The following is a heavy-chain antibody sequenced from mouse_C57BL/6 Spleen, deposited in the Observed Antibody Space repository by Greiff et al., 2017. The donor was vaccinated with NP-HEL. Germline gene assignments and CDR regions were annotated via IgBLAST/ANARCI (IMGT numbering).Heavy chain of an antibody. CDR1: GYAFTNYL. CDR2: INPGSGGT. CDR3: ARSRDWDYAMDY. V-gene: IGHV1-54*01. Sequence: VKLQESGAELVRPGTSVKVSCKASGYAFTNYLIEWVKQRPGQGLEWIGVINPGSGGTNYNEKFKGKATLTADKSSSTAYMQLSSLTSEDSAVYFCARSRDWDYAMDYWGQGTSVTVSS. J-gene: IGHJ4*01.